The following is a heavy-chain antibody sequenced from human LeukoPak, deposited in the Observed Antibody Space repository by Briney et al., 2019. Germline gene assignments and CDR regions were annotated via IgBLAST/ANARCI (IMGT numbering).Heavy chain of an antibody. Sequence: PSETLSLTCTVSGGSISGSNYYWGWIRQSPGKGLEWIGSIYYSGNTHYNPSLKSRVIISVDTSKNQFSLKLSSVTAADTAVYYCARDSGSYSFDCWGQGTLVTVSS. CDR3: ARDSGSYSFDC. D-gene: IGHD1-26*01. CDR2: IYYSGNT. CDR1: GGSISGSNYY. J-gene: IGHJ4*02. V-gene: IGHV4-39*02.